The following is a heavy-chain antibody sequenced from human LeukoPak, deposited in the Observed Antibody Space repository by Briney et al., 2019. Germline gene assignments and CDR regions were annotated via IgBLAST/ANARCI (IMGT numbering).Heavy chain of an antibody. J-gene: IGHJ3*02. D-gene: IGHD3-22*01. CDR1: GRSISSGSYY. V-gene: IGHV4-61*02. Sequence: SETLSLTCTVSGRSISSGSYYWSWIRQPAGKGLEWIGRIYTSGSTNYNPYLKSRVAISVDTSKNQFSLKLSSVTAADTAVYYCARTRGLYYYDSSGPNRAYAFDIWGQGTMVTVSS. CDR2: IYTSGST. CDR3: ARTRGLYYYDSSGPNRAYAFDI.